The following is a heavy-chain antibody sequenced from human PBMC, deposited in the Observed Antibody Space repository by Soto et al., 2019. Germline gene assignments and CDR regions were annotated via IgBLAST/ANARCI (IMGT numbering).Heavy chain of an antibody. J-gene: IGHJ3*02. V-gene: IGHV1-18*04. D-gene: IGHD3-16*02. CDR1: CYTFTSYG. CDR3: ARVRITFGGVIVIPDAFDI. CDR2: ISAYNGNT. Sequence: SSVKVSCKASCYTFTSYGISWVRQAPGQGLEWMGWISAYNGNTNYAQKLQGRVTMTTDTSTSTAYMELRSLRSDDTAVYYCARVRITFGGVIVIPDAFDIWGQGTMVTVSS.